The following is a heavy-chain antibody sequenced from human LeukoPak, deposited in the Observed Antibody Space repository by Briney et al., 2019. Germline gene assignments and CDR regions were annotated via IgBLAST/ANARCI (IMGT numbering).Heavy chain of an antibody. V-gene: IGHV4-39*07. D-gene: IGHD2-15*01. J-gene: IGHJ6*03. CDR3: AAHGGYSGGYMDV. Sequence: SETLSLTCTVSGGSISSSSYYWGWIRQPPGKGLEWIGSIYYSGSTPYNPSLKSRVTISVDTSKNQFSLKLSSVTAADTAVYYCAAHGGYSGGYMDVWGKGTTVTISS. CDR2: IYYSGST. CDR1: GGSISSSSYY.